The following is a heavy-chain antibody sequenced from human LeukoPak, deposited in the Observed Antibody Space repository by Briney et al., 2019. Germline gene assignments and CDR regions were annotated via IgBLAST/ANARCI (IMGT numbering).Heavy chain of an antibody. D-gene: IGHD5-18*01. CDR3: ARELYGYPFDY. Sequence: ASVKVSCKASGYTFTSYYMHWVRQAPGQGLEWMGIINPSGGSTSYAQKFQGRVPMTRDTSTSTVYMELSSLRSEDTAVYYCARELYGYPFDYWGQGTLVTVSS. CDR2: INPSGGST. J-gene: IGHJ4*02. V-gene: IGHV1-46*01. CDR1: GYTFTSYY.